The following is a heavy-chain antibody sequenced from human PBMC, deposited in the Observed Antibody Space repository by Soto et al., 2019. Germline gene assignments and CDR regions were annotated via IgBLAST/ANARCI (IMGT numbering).Heavy chain of an antibody. CDR2: ISVSDGST. V-gene: IGHV3-23*01. Sequence: GGSLRLSCAASGFTFSSYAMSWVRQAPGKGLEWVSTISVSDGSTYYADSVKGRFTISRDNSKNTLYLQMNSLRAEDTAVYYCAKDFTRNLEWLSCLDYWGQGTLVTVSS. J-gene: IGHJ4*02. CDR1: GFTFSSYA. D-gene: IGHD3-3*01. CDR3: AKDFTRNLEWLSCLDY.